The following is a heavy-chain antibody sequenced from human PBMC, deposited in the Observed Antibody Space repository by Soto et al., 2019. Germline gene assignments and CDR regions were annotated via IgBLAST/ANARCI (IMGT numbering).Heavy chain of an antibody. CDR1: GGSISSGDYY. Sequence: SETLSLTCTVSGGSISSGDYYWSWIRQPPGKGLEWIGYIYYSGSTYYNPSLKSRVTISVDTSKNQFSLKLSSVTAADTAVYYCARDGLRFLEWSSYWGQGTLVPVTS. J-gene: IGHJ4*02. CDR2: IYYSGST. V-gene: IGHV4-30-4*01. CDR3: ARDGLRFLEWSSY. D-gene: IGHD3-3*01.